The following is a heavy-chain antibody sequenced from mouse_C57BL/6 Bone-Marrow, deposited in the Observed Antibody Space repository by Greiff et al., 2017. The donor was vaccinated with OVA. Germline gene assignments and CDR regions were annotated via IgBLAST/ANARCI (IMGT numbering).Heavy chain of an antibody. CDR1: GFSLTSYG. J-gene: IGHJ4*01. V-gene: IGHV2-6-1*01. CDR3: ARHHELRLRYAMDY. CDR2: IWSDGST. Sequence: QVQLKQSGPGLVAPSQSLSITCTVSGFSLTSYGVHWVRQPPGKGLEWLVVIWSDGSTTYNSALKSRLSISKDNSKSQVFLKMNSLQTDDTAMYYCARHHELRLRYAMDYWGQGTSVTVSS. D-gene: IGHD3-2*02.